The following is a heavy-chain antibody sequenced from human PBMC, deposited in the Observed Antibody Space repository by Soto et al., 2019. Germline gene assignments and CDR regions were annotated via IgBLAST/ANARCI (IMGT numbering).Heavy chain of an antibody. J-gene: IGHJ4*02. CDR2: ISWKSGTI. V-gene: IGHV3-9*01. CDR1: GFTFDDYA. Sequence: GGSLRLSCVASGFTFDDYAMHWVRQAPGKGLEWVSGISWKSGTIGYADSVKGRFTISRDNAKNSLYLQMNSLRPEDTASYYCAKGSYSSGWSYFDYWGQGTLVTVSS. CDR3: AKGSYSSGWSYFDY. D-gene: IGHD6-19*01.